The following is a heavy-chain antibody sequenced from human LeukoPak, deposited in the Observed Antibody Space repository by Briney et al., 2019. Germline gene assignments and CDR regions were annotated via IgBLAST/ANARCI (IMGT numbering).Heavy chain of an antibody. J-gene: IGHJ3*01. Sequence: PGGSLRLSCPASGFTFSTYAMSWVRQAPGKGLEWVSAISKGGNSIYYADSVKGRFTISRDNSKNTLYLQMNSLRADDTALYYCAKYQLHHSKNWRDAFDVWGQGTMVTVSS. CDR3: AKYQLHHSKNWRDAFDV. CDR1: GFTFSTYA. CDR2: ISKGGNSI. V-gene: IGHV3-23*01. D-gene: IGHD1-1*01.